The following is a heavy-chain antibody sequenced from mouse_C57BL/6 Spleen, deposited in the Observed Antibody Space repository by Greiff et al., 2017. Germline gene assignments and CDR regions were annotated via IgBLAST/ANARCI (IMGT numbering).Heavy chain of an antibody. CDR2: IDPSDGYT. CDR3: ALYYGSSYAD. D-gene: IGHD1-1*01. Sequence: VQLQQPGAELVMPGASVKLSCKASGYTFTSYWMHWVKQRPGQGLEWIGEIDPSDGYTNYNQKFKGKSTLTVDKSSSTAYMQLSSLTSEDSAVYYCALYYGSSYADWGQGTLVTVAA. J-gene: IGHJ3*01. V-gene: IGHV1-69*01. CDR1: GYTFTSYW.